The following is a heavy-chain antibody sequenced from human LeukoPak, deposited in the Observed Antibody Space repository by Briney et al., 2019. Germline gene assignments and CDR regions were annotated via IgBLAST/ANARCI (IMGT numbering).Heavy chain of an antibody. Sequence: GGSLRLSCAASGFTFHIYAMNWVRQAPGKGLEWVSAINGGGYGTYYADSVRGRFTIYRDNSKNTLYLQMNNLRAEDTAVYYCARGSGSFSGGFDYWGQGTLVTVSS. CDR1: GFTFHIYA. CDR2: INGGGYGT. CDR3: ARGSGSFSGGFDY. V-gene: IGHV3-23*01. J-gene: IGHJ4*02. D-gene: IGHD1-26*01.